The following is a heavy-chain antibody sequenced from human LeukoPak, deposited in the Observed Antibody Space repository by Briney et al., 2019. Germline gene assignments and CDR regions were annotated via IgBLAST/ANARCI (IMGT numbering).Heavy chain of an antibody. V-gene: IGHV5-51*01. Sequence: PGESLEISCQGSGSSFTSYWIGWVRQLPGKSLEWMGIIYPGDSDTRYSPSFQGQVTISADKSISTAYLQWSSLKASDTAMYYGASRIDTMVRGVIITSDAFDIWGQGTMVTVSS. CDR2: IYPGDSDT. J-gene: IGHJ3*02. CDR3: ASRIDTMVRGVIITSDAFDI. CDR1: GSSFTSYW. D-gene: IGHD3-10*01.